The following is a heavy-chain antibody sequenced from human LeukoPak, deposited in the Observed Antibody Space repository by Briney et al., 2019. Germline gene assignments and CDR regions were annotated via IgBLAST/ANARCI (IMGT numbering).Heavy chain of an antibody. Sequence: KPSETLSFTCSVSGDSISRSDSYWDWIRQPPGKGLEWIGTLYYTGRTYYSPSLKSRVTMSVDTSNNQFSLNLRSVTAADTAVYYCARRRYYDGSGYLEWGQGTLLSVSS. CDR1: GDSISRSDSY. CDR3: ARRRYYDGSGYLE. CDR2: LYYTGRT. J-gene: IGHJ1*01. V-gene: IGHV4-39*01. D-gene: IGHD3-22*01.